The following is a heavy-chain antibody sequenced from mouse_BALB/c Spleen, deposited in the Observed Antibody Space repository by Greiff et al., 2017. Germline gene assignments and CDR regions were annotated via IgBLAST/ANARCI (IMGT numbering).Heavy chain of an antibody. CDR2: IDPANGNT. CDR1: GFNIKDTY. D-gene: IGHD2-12*01. V-gene: IGHV14-3*02. J-gene: IGHJ4*01. Sequence: DVQLEESGAELVKPGASVKLSCTASGFNIKDTYMHWVKQRPEQGLEWIGRIDPANGNTKYDPKFQGKATITADTSSNTAYLQLSSLTSEDTAVYYCARDSYYSYYYAMGYWGQGTSVTVSS. CDR3: ARDSYYSYYYAMGY.